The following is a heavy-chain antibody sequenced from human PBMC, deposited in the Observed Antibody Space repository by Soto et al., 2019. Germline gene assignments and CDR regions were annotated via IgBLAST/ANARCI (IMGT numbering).Heavy chain of an antibody. CDR3: ARTGILREDY. Sequence: QVQLQESGPGLVKPSQTLSLTCTVSGGSISSGGDYWSWIRQHPGKGLAWIGYVYCSGSTYYNPSLKSRVTISVDKSKNQFSLKLSSGTAADTAVYYCARTGILREDYRGQGTLVTVSS. D-gene: IGHD4-17*01. J-gene: IGHJ4*02. V-gene: IGHV4-31*03. CDR2: VYCSGST. CDR1: GGSISSGGDY.